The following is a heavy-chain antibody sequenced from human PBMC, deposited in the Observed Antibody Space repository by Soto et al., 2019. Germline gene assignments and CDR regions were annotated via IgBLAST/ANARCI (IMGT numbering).Heavy chain of an antibody. CDR3: ARDPWAADY. D-gene: IGHD3-16*01. V-gene: IGHV3-66*01. Sequence: EVQLVESGGGLVQPGGSLRLSCAASGFTVSTKYMSWVRQAPGKGLEWVSVIYSGGSTFYADSLRGRFNISRDNSKNPVNLQMNSMRAEDTAVYYCARDPWAADYWGQGTLVTVSS. CDR1: GFTVSTKY. CDR2: IYSGGST. J-gene: IGHJ4*02.